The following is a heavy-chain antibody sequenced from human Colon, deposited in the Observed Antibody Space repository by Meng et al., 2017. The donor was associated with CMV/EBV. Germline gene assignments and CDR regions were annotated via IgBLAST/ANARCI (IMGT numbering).Heavy chain of an antibody. CDR1: GYTFSDYH. Sequence: QVQSGQSGAEVKKPGASVKVSCKSSGYTFSDYHIHWVRQAPGQGLEWMGWINSNSGATDYAQKFQGRLTMTRDTSITTVYMELSSLRSDDTAVYYCARDPSGSRVPFDYWGQGSLVTVSS. J-gene: IGHJ4*02. V-gene: IGHV1-2*02. D-gene: IGHD1-26*01. CDR2: INSNSGAT. CDR3: ARDPSGSRVPFDY.